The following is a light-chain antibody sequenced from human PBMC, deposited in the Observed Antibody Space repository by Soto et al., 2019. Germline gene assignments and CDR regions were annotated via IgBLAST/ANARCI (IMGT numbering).Light chain of an antibody. CDR2: VAS. CDR1: QSVSSN. V-gene: IGKV3-15*01. J-gene: IGKJ1*01. CDR3: QQYNNWPPDRT. Sequence: EIVMTQSPATLSVSPGERATLSCRASQSVSSNLAWYQQKPGQATRLLIYVASTRATGIPARFSGSGSGTEFTLTISSLQSEDFAIYFCQQYNNWPPDRTFGQGTKVEIK.